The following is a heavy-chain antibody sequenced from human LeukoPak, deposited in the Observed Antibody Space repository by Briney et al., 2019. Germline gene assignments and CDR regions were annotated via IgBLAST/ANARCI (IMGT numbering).Heavy chain of an antibody. CDR1: GYTFTSYY. D-gene: IGHD2-2*02. CDR2: INPSGGST. V-gene: IGHV1-46*03. J-gene: IGHJ4*02. Sequence: ASVKVSCKASGYTFTSYYMHWVRQAPGQGLEWMGIINPSGGSTSYAPKSQGRVTVTRDTSTSTVYMELRSLRSEYTAVHYCARVDCSSGRCYTLDFDYWGQGTLVTVSS. CDR3: ARVDCSSGRCYTLDFDY.